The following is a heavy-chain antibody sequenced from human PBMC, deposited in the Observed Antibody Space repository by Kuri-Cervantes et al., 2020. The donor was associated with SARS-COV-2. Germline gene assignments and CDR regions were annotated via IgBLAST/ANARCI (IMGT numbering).Heavy chain of an antibody. CDR3: AKGWLLHNWFDP. J-gene: IGHJ5*02. V-gene: IGHV4-34*01. CDR2: VNHRGST. Sequence: SETLSLTCAFYGESFSGYYWNWIRQSPGKGLEWIGEVNHRGSTNYDPSLKSRVTISVDTSKNQFSLKLSSVTAADTAVYYCAKGWLLHNWFDPWGQGTLVTVSS. CDR1: GESFSGYY. D-gene: IGHD3-22*01.